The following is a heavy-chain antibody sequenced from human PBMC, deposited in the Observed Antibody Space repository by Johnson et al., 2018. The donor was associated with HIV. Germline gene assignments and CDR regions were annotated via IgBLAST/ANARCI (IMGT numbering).Heavy chain of an antibody. J-gene: IGHJ3*02. CDR1: GFTFSTYG. CDR2: ISDDGSNK. D-gene: IGHD7-27*01. V-gene: IGHV3-30*18. CDR3: AKQNRKIEELGIRDAPDAFDI. Sequence: QVLLLESGGGVVQPGRSLRLSCAASGFTFSTYGMHWVRQAPGKGLEWVAVISDDGSNKYYADSVKGRFPISRDNSKNTLYLQMNSLRAEDTAVYYCAKQNRKIEELGIRDAPDAFDIWGQGTMVTVSS.